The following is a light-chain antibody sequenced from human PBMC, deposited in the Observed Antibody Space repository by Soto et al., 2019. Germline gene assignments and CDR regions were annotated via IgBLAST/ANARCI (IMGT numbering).Light chain of an antibody. Sequence: AFQVTQSPSSLSASVGDRVTITCRASQAIRNNLGWYQHKPGKAPKLLIYAASLLQRGVPSRFSGSGSGTDFTLTISSLQPEDFATYYCLQEYTYPYTFGQGTKLEIK. CDR2: AAS. CDR1: QAIRNN. CDR3: LQEYTYPYT. V-gene: IGKV1-6*01. J-gene: IGKJ2*01.